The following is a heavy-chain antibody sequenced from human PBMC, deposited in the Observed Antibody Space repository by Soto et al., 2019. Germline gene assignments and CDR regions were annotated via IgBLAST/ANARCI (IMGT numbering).Heavy chain of an antibody. D-gene: IGHD6-13*01. J-gene: IGHJ4*02. CDR2: IKQDGSEK. CDR1: GFTFSSYW. Sequence: PGGSLRLSCAASGFTFSSYWMSWVRQAPGKGLEWVANIKQDGSEKYYVDSVKGRFTISRDNAKNSLYLQMNSLRAEDTAVYYCARRSSSWYVKYYFDYWGQGTLVTVS. V-gene: IGHV3-7*01. CDR3: ARRSSSWYVKYYFDY.